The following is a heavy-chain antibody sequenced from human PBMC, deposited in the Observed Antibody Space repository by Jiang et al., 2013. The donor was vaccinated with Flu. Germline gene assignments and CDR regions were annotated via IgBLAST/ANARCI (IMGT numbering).Heavy chain of an antibody. Sequence: VQLLESGGGVVQPGRSLRLSCTASGFTFSSYGIHWVRQAPGKGLEWVAVIWYDGSNKYYADSVKGRFTISRDNSENTVYVQMNSLRGEDTAVYYCAREKRLWSGPRVYGMDVWGQGTTVTVSS. CDR3: AREKRLWSGPRVYGMDV. CDR1: GFTFSSYG. J-gene: IGHJ6*02. V-gene: IGHV3-33*01. D-gene: IGHD3-3*01. CDR2: IWYDGSNK.